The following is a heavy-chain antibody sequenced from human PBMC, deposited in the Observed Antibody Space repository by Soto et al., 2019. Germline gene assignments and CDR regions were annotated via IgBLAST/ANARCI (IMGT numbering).Heavy chain of an antibody. V-gene: IGHV3-23*01. CDR3: VKDKKYDILSAWDALDI. CDR2: ISGGGGGT. J-gene: IGHJ3*02. D-gene: IGHD3-9*01. CDR1: GLNFSNHW. Sequence: GGSLRLSCVVSGLNFSNHWMSWVRQAPGKGLEWVAAISGGGGGTYYADPVKGRFTISRDNSKNTLNLKMNNLKAKDTTTNKRVKDKKYDILSAWDALDIWGHGTLVTVSS.